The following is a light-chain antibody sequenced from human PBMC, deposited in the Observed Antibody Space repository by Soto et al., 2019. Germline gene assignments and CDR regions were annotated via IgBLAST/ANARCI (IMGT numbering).Light chain of an antibody. CDR3: SSYTRSSTLV. J-gene: IGLJ1*01. V-gene: IGLV2-14*01. CDR2: DVS. CDR1: SSDVGGYNY. Sequence: QSALTQPASVSGSPGQSITISCTGTSSDVGGYNYVSWDQQHPGKAPKLMIYDVSNRPSGVSNRFSGSQSGNTAALTISGLQAEDEADYYCSSYTRSSTLVFGTGTKLTVL.